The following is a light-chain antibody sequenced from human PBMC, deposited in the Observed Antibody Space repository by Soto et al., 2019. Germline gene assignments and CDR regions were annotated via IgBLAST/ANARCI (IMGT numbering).Light chain of an antibody. CDR1: QGISNW. J-gene: IGKJ5*01. CDR2: GAS. V-gene: IGKV1-12*01. Sequence: DIQMTQSPSSVSASVGDRVTITCRASQGISNWLAWYQQKPGKAPKLLIYGASNLQSGVSSRFSGSGSGTDFTLTISSLQPEDFATYYCQQAKRFPHTVGQGPRLEIK. CDR3: QQAKRFPHT.